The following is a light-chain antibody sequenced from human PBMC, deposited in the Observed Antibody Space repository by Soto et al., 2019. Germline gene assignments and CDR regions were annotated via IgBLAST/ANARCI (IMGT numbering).Light chain of an antibody. CDR3: QQYGSAPWT. CDR1: QSVNNNY. V-gene: IGKV3-20*01. J-gene: IGKJ1*01. Sequence: EIVLTQSPGTLSLSPGERATLSCRASQSVNNNYLAWYQHKPGQSPRLLIYAASNSARGIPDRFGGSGSGTDFTLTVSRLEPEDCAVYYCQQYGSAPWTFGQGTKVEI. CDR2: AAS.